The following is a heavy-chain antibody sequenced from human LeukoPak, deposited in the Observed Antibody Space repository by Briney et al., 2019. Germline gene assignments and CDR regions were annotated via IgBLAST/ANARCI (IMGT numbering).Heavy chain of an antibody. J-gene: IGHJ5*02. CDR3: ARDEMASHDWFDP. CDR2: ISAYNGNT. V-gene: IGHV1-18*01. Sequence: ASVKVSRKASGYTFTSYGISWVRQAPGQGLEWMGWISAYNGNTNYAQKLQGRVTMTTDTSTSAAYMGLRSLRSDDTAVYYCARDEMASHDWFDPWGQGTLVTVSS. CDR1: GYTFTSYG. D-gene: IGHD5-24*01.